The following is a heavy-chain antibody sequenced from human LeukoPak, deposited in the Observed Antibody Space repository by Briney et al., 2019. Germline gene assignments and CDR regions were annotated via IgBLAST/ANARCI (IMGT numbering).Heavy chain of an antibody. CDR3: ARDLRKAYYYDSSGLGFYYYYYGMDV. CDR1: GFTFRSYG. J-gene: IGHJ6*02. V-gene: IGHV3-33*01. CDR2: IWYDGSNK. Sequence: PGGSLRLSCAASGFTFRSYGMHWVRQAPGKGLEWVAVIWYDGSNKYYADSVKGRFTISRDNSKNTLYLQMNSLRAEDTAVYYCARDLRKAYYYDSSGLGFYYYYYGMDVWGQGTTVTVSS. D-gene: IGHD3-22*01.